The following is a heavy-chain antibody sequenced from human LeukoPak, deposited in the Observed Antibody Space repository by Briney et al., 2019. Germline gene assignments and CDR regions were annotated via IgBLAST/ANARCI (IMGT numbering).Heavy chain of an antibody. D-gene: IGHD3-10*01. CDR3: ARVHRVRGVPNLGY. V-gene: IGHV1-8*01. Sequence: DSVKVSCKASGYTFTSYDINWVRQATGQGLEWMGWMNPNSGNTGYAQKFQGRVTMTRNTSISTAYMELSSLRSEDTAVYYCARVHRVRGVPNLGYWGQGTLVTVSS. CDR1: GYTFTSYD. J-gene: IGHJ4*02. CDR2: MNPNSGNT.